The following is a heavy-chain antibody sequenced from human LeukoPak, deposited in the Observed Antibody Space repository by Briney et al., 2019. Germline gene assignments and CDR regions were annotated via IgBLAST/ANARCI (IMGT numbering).Heavy chain of an antibody. CDR3: ARRGDEGTFDY. Sequence: GXEWIGSIYYSGSTYYNPSLKSRVTISVDTSKNQFPLKLSSVTAADTAVYYCARRGDEGTFDYWGQGTLVTVSS. V-gene: IGHV4-39*01. D-gene: IGHD3-10*01. CDR2: IYYSGST. J-gene: IGHJ4*01.